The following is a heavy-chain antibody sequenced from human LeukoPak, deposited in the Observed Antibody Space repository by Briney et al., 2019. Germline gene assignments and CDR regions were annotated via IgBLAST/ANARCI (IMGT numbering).Heavy chain of an antibody. CDR3: ARDFGAVGQLVPVFDY. CDR1: GFTFSSYW. CDR2: IKQDGSEK. D-gene: IGHD6-13*01. V-gene: IGHV3-7*01. J-gene: IGHJ4*02. Sequence: GGSLRLSCAAPGFTFSSYWMSWVRQAPGKGLEWVANIKQDGSEKYYVDSVKGRFTISRDNAKNSLYLQMNSLRAEDTAVYYCARDFGAVGQLVPVFDYWGQGTLVTVSS.